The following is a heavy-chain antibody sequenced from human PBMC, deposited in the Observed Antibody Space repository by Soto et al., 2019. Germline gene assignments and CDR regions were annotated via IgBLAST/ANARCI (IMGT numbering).Heavy chain of an antibody. V-gene: IGHV4-61*01. Sequence: PSETLSLTCSISDGSVNSGSYYWSWIRQPPGKGLEWIGYIYSSGSTNYNPSLKSRVTMSVGTPKDQFSLKLSSVTAADTAVYYCARDSWAYFDCWGQGTLVTVSS. CDR1: DGSVNSGSYY. D-gene: IGHD1-26*01. J-gene: IGHJ4*02. CDR3: ARDSWAYFDC. CDR2: IYSSGST.